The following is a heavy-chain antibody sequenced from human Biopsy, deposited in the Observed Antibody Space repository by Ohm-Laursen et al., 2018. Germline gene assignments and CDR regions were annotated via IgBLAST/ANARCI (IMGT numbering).Heavy chain of an antibody. J-gene: IGHJ3*02. V-gene: IGHV4-4*07. CDR1: GDSISNDY. D-gene: IGHD3/OR15-3a*01. CDR2: IHTSGST. Sequence: GTLSLTCTVSGDSISNDYWSWIRQSAGQGLEWIGRIHTSGSTNHNISLKSRVTMSVDTSKNQFSLKLRSVTAADTAVYYCARGTGKYYVYGAFDIWGQGTMVTVSS. CDR3: ARGTGKYYVYGAFDI.